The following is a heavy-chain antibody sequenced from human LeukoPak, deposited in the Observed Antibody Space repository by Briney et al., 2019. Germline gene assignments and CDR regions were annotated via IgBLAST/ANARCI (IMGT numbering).Heavy chain of an antibody. CDR2: IYHSGST. D-gene: IGHD4-17*01. J-gene: IGHJ5*02. CDR1: GGSISSGGYS. CDR3: ARALYDYGDQGWFDP. Sequence: SETLSLTCAVSGGSISSGGYSWSWIRQPPGKGLEWIGYIYHSGSTYYNPSLKSRVTISVDRSKNQFSLKLSSVTAADTAVYYCARALYDYGDQGWFDPWGQGTLVTVSS. V-gene: IGHV4-30-2*01.